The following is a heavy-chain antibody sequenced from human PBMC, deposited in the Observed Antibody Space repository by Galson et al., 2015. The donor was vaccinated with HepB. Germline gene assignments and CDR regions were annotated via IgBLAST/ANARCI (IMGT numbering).Heavy chain of an antibody. CDR2: FDPEDGET. Sequence: SVKVSCKVSGYTLTELSMHWVRQAPGKGLEWMGGFDPEDGETIYAQKFQGRVTMTEDTSTDTAYMELSSLRSEDTAVYYCATSATTVVIEDAFDIWGQGTMVTVSS. J-gene: IGHJ3*02. D-gene: IGHD4-23*01. CDR3: ATSATTVVIEDAFDI. V-gene: IGHV1-24*01. CDR1: GYTLTELS.